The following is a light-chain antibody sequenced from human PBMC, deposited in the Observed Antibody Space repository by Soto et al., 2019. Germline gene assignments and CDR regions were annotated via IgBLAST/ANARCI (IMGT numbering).Light chain of an antibody. CDR3: AAWDDSLNGVV. J-gene: IGLJ2*01. Sequence: QSVLTQPPSASGPPGQRVTISCSGSSSNMGSNSVNWYQQLPGTAPKLLMYSSNQRPSGVPDRFSGSKSGTSASLAISGLQSEDEADYYCAAWDDSLNGVVFGGGTKLTVL. CDR1: SSNMGSNS. V-gene: IGLV1-44*01. CDR2: SSN.